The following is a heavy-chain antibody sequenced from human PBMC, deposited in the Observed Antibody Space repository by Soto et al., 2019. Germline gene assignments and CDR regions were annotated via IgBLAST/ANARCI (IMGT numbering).Heavy chain of an antibody. CDR2: IIPIFGTA. Sequence: SSVKVSCKTSGGTFSSYASSWLRQTPGQGLEWMGGIIPIFGTANYAQKFQGRVTITADESTSTAYMELSSLRSEDMAVYYCARDRYYYDSSGYSTPSEYWGQGTPVPVSS. CDR3: ARDRYYYDSSGYSTPSEY. CDR1: GGTFSSYA. J-gene: IGHJ4*02. D-gene: IGHD3-22*01. V-gene: IGHV1-69*13.